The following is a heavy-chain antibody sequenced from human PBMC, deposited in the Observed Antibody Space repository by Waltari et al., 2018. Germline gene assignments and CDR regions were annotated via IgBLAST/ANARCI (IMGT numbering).Heavy chain of an antibody. CDR1: GYTFTDYY. D-gene: IGHD6-6*01. Sequence: EVQLVQSGAEVKKPGATVKISCKVSGYTFTDYYMHWVQQAPGTGLEWMGLGDPEDGETIYAEKFQGRVTITADTSTDTAYMELSSLRSEDTAVYYCAKGGEFRYRYSSSQNYFDYWGQGTLVTVSS. CDR3: AKGGEFRYRYSSSQNYFDY. CDR2: GDPEDGET. J-gene: IGHJ4*02. V-gene: IGHV1-69-2*01.